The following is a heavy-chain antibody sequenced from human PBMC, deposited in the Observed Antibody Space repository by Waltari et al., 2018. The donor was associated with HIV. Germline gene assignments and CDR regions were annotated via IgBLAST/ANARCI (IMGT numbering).Heavy chain of an antibody. Sequence: VQVHQWGAGLLKPSETLSLTCAVYGGSLSGYHWNWIRQPPGKGLEWIGELKHSGITNYNPSLKSRVTISIDTSKNQFSLKLTSVTAADTAVYYCAISEAVAALIDYWGQGTLVTVSS. CDR1: GGSLSGYH. V-gene: IGHV4-34*01. D-gene: IGHD6-13*01. CDR3: AISEAVAALIDY. CDR2: LKHSGIT. J-gene: IGHJ4*02.